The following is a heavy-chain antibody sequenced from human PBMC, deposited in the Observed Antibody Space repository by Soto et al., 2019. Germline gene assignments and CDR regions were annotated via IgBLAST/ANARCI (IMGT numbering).Heavy chain of an antibody. CDR2: IIPILGIA. D-gene: IGHD2-15*01. V-gene: IGHV1-69*02. CDR1: GGTFSSYT. J-gene: IGHJ5*02. Sequence: QVQLVQSGAEVKKPGSSVKVSCKASGGTFSSYTISWVRQAPGQGLEWMGRIIPILGIANYAQKFQGRVTITADKSTSTAYMELSSLRSEDTAVYYCAWLGYCSGGSCPGNNWFDPWGQGTLVTVSS. CDR3: AWLGYCSGGSCPGNNWFDP.